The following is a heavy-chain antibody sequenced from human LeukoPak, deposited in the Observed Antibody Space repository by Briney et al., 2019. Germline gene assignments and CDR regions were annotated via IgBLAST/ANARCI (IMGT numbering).Heavy chain of an antibody. Sequence: GESLQISCKGSGYSFTSYWIGWVRQLPGKGLEWMGIIYPGDSDTRYSPSFQGQVTISADKSISTAYLQWSSLKASDTAMYYCARRSIVGATPYYFDYSGQGTLVTVSS. CDR3: ARRSIVGATPYYFDY. D-gene: IGHD1-26*01. CDR1: GYSFTSYW. J-gene: IGHJ4*02. CDR2: IYPGDSDT. V-gene: IGHV5-51*01.